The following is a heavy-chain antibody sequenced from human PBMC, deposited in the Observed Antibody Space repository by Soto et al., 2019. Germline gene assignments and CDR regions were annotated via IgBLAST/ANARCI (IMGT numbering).Heavy chain of an antibody. V-gene: IGHV1-2*04. CDR2: INPNRGGT. D-gene: IGHD6-19*01. J-gene: IGHJ4*02. Sequence: ASVKVSCKASGYTFTGYYMHWVRQAPGQGLERKGWINPNRGGTNYAQKKQGWVTMTRDTSISTAYKELSRLRSDDTALYYCARVPDSSGWPDYWGQGTLVTVSS. CDR3: ARVPDSSGWPDY. CDR1: GYTFTGYY.